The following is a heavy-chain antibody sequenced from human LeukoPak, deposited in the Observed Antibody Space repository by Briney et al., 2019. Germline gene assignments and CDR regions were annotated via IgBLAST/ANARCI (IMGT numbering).Heavy chain of an antibody. CDR1: GFTFSNYG. CDR3: ARVLEVGATPLGY. CDR2: ISYDGSNE. J-gene: IGHJ4*02. Sequence: PGGSLRLSCAASGFTFSNYGMHWVRQAPGKGLEWVAVISYDGSNEYYADSVKGRFTISRDNSKNTLYLQMNSLRAEDTAVYYCARVLEVGATPLGYWGQGTLVTVSS. V-gene: IGHV3-30*03. D-gene: IGHD1-26*01.